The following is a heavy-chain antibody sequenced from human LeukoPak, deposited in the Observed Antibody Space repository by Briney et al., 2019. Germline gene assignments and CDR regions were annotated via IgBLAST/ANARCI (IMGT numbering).Heavy chain of an antibody. CDR2: IASDGSST. CDR1: GFTFSSYW. CDR3: ARGKAPGPTVTNQPFDY. D-gene: IGHD4-11*01. J-gene: IGHJ4*02. V-gene: IGHV3-74*01. Sequence: GGSLRLSCAASGFTFSSYWMNWVRQAPGKGLVWVTRIASDGSSTTYADSVKGRFTISRDNSKNTLYLQMNSLRAEDTAVYYCARGKAPGPTVTNQPFDYWGQGTLVTVSS.